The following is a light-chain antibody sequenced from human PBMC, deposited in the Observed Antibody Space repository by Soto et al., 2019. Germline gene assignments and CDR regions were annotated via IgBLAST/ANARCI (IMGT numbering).Light chain of an antibody. J-gene: IGLJ2*01. V-gene: IGLV2-14*01. Sequence: QSALTQPASVSGSPGQSITISCTGTSSDVGGYNYVSWYQQHPGKAPKLMIYDVSNRPSGVSNRFSGSKSGNTASLTISGLQAEDEADYYCSSSTSSSTPLFGGGTKLTV. CDR2: DVS. CDR1: SSDVGGYNY. CDR3: SSSTSSSTPL.